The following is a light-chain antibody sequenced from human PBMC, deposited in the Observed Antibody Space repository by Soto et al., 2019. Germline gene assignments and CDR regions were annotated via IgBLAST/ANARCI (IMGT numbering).Light chain of an antibody. CDR3: QQYTSYPIT. CDR2: DAS. Sequence: DIQMTQSPSTLSGSVGDRVTITCRASQTISSWLAWYQQKPGKAPKLLIYDASSLESGVPARFSGSGSGTEFPLIISSLQPDDSLTYYHQQYTSYPITFGQGTRLEIK. CDR1: QTISSW. J-gene: IGKJ5*01. V-gene: IGKV1-5*01.